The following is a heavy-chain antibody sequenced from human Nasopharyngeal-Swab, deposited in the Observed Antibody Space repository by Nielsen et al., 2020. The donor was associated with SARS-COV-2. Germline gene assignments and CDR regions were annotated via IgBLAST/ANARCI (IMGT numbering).Heavy chain of an antibody. CDR1: GGSVSSGSYY. J-gene: IGHJ4*02. V-gene: IGHV4-61*01. CDR3: ARGERRAARPPGGYFDY. D-gene: IGHD6-6*01. CDR2: IYYTGST. Sequence: SETLSLTCTVSGGSVSSGSYYWSWIRQPPGKGLEWIGYIYYTGSTNYNASLKSRVTISVDTSKNQFSLKLSSVTAADTAVYYCARGERRAARPPGGYFDYWGQGTLVTVSS.